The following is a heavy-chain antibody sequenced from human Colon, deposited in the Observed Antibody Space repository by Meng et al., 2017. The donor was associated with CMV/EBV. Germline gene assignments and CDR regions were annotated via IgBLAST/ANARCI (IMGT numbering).Heavy chain of an antibody. CDR3: AKGLSYYTDPNFDAFDI. CDR1: GFTFSSYA. V-gene: IGHV3-23*01. J-gene: IGHJ3*02. CDR2: ISGSGYST. Sequence: GGSLRLSCAASGFTFSSYAMSWVRQAAGKGLEWVSGISGSGYSTYYADSVKGRFTSSRDNSKNTLYLQMNSVRAEDTAVYYCAKGLSYYTDPNFDAFDIWGQGTVATVSS. D-gene: IGHD2-21*01.